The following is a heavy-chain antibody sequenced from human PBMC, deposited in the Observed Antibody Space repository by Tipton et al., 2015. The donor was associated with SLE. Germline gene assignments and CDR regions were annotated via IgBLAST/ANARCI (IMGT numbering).Heavy chain of an antibody. J-gene: IGHJ4*02. Sequence: GSLRLSCAVYGGSFSGYYWSWIRQPPGKGLEWIGSIYYSGSTYYNPSLKSRVTISVDTSKNQFSLKLSSVTAADTAVYYCARLQGASITGTTEGDYWGQGTLVTVSS. CDR1: GGSFSGYY. CDR3: ARLQGASITGTTEGDY. CDR2: IYYSGST. V-gene: IGHV4-34*01. D-gene: IGHD1-20*01.